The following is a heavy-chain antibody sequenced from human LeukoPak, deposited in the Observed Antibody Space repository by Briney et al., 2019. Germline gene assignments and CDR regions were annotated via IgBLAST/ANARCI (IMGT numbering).Heavy chain of an antibody. CDR2: IYSGGST. D-gene: IGHD3-10*01. Sequence: PGGSLRLSCAASGFTVSSNYMSWVRQAPGKGLEWVSVIYSGGSTYYADSVKGRFTISRDNSKNTLCLQMNSLRAEDTAVYYCARAHPSGRDYYGMDVWGQGTTVTVSS. CDR3: ARAHPSGRDYYGMDV. V-gene: IGHV3-53*01. CDR1: GFTVSSNY. J-gene: IGHJ6*02.